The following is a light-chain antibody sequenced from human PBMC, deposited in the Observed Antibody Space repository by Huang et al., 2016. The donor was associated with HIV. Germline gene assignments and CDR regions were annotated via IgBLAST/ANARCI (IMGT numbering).Light chain of an antibody. CDR3: HQYNNWLLS. CDR1: RSVSTN. CDR2: GSS. V-gene: IGKV3-15*01. Sequence: EIVMTQSPATLSVSPGQRVTLSCRANRSVSTNLAWYQQRHGQAPRLLIYGSSTRAPGSPARFSGSGSGTDFSLTISSLQSEDVALYYCHQYNNWLLSFGGGTRV. J-gene: IGKJ4*01.